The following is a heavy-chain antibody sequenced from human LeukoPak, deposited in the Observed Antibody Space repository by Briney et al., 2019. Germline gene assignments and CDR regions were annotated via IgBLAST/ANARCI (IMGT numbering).Heavy chain of an antibody. CDR1: GYSIFNGYY. CDR3: ARQSYSSSWGSYYFDY. J-gene: IGHJ4*02. D-gene: IGHD6-13*01. Sequence: PSETLSLTCSVSGYSIFNGYYWGWIRQPPGKGLEWIGSIYHSGDTFYNPSLKSRVTMSVDTSKNQFSLKVNSVTAADTAVFYCARQSYSSSWGSYYFDYWGQGTLVTVSS. CDR2: IYHSGDT. V-gene: IGHV4-38-2*02.